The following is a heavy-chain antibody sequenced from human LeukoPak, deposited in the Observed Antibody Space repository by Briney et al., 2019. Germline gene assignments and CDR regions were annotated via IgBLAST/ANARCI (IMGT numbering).Heavy chain of an antibody. V-gene: IGHV3-23*01. Sequence: GGSLRLSCAASDFSFITYAMSWVRQAPGKGLEWVSTISGVGDATYYADSVKSRFTISRDNSKNTLYLQMNSLRAEDTAVYYCAKPKGRAQGYYFDYWGQGTLVTVSS. CDR1: DFSFITYA. J-gene: IGHJ4*02. CDR2: ISGVGDAT. CDR3: AKPKGRAQGYYFDY. D-gene: IGHD1-26*01.